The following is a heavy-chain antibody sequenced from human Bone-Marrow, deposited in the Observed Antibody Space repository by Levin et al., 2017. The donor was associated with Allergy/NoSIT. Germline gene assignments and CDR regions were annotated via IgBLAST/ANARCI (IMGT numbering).Heavy chain of an antibody. CDR2: ISYDGSNK. Sequence: GESLKISCAASGFTFSSYGMHWVRQAPGKGLEWVAVISYDGSNKYYADSVKGRFTISRDNSKNTLYLQMNSLRAEDTAVYYCAKGGYCTNGVCLNYYYYYGMDVWGQGTTVTVSS. CDR1: GFTFSSYG. D-gene: IGHD2-8*01. J-gene: IGHJ6*02. CDR3: AKGGYCTNGVCLNYYYYYGMDV. V-gene: IGHV3-30*18.